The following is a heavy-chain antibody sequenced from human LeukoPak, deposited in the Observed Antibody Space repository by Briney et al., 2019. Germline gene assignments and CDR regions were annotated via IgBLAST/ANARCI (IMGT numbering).Heavy chain of an antibody. J-gene: IGHJ4*02. CDR2: ISGSGAST. D-gene: IGHD2-21*01. CDR3: ARGSIILSV. CDR1: GFTFSNYA. Sequence: RGSLRLSCAASGFTFSNYAMSWVRQAPGKGLEWVSAISGSGASTYYADSVKGRFTISRDNSKNTLYLQMNSLRAEDTAVYYCARGSIILSVGGQGTLVTVSS. V-gene: IGHV3-23*01.